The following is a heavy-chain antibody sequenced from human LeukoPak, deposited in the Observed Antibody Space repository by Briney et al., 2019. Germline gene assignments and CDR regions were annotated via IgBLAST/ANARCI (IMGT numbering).Heavy chain of an antibody. CDR2: IIPIFGTA. CDR1: GGTFSSYA. Sequence: ASVKVSCKASGGTFSSYAISWVQQAPGQGLEWMGGIIPIFGTANYAQKFQGRVTITADESTSTAYMELSSLRSEDTAVYYCARGVYSGSYSHWGQGTLVTVSS. CDR3: ARGVYSGSYSH. J-gene: IGHJ4*02. V-gene: IGHV1-69*13. D-gene: IGHD1-26*01.